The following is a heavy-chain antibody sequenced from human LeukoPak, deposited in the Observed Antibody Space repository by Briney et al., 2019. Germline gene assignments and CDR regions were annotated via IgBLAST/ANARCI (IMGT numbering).Heavy chain of an antibody. Sequence: PGESLKISCKGSGYSFTSYWIGWVRQMPGKGLEWMGIIYPGDSDTRYSPSFQGQVTISADKSISTAYLQWSSLKASDTAVYYCAREVVKEYYYYYYMDVWGKGTTVTVSS. CDR3: AREVVKEYYYYYYMDV. V-gene: IGHV5-51*01. J-gene: IGHJ6*03. CDR2: IYPGDSDT. CDR1: GYSFTSYW. D-gene: IGHD3-22*01.